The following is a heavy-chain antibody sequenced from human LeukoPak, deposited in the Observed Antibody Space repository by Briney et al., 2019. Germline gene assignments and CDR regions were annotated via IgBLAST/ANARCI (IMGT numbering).Heavy chain of an antibody. CDR1: GCTFTSNW. V-gene: IGHV3-7*01. CDR3: ARSRITIFGVVITPFDY. J-gene: IGHJ4*02. D-gene: IGHD3-3*01. Sequence: TAGSLSLSCAASGCTFTSNWMSWVRQAPGKGLEWVANIKQDGSKKYYVDSVKGRFTISRNNAKNSLYLQMNSLAADDTEVYYCARSRITIFGVVITPFDYRGQGPLVSVSS. CDR2: IKQDGSKK.